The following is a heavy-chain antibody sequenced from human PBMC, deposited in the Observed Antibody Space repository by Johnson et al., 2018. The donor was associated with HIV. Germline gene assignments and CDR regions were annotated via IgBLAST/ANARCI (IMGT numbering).Heavy chain of an antibody. J-gene: IGHJ3*02. CDR1: GFTVSSNY. V-gene: IGHV3-30*14. D-gene: IGHD2/OR15-2a*01. CDR3: ARDRSKGGAFDI. CDR2: TSLDGGTK. Sequence: QVQLVESGGGLIQPGGSLRLSCAASGFTVSSNYMSWVRQAPGQGVQWVTSTSLDGGTKHYADSVKGRFTISRDNSKNTLYLQMNSLRTEDTAVYYCARDRSKGGAFDIWGQGTMVTVSS.